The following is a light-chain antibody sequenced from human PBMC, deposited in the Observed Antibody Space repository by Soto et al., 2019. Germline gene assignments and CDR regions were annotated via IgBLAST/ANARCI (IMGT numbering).Light chain of an antibody. CDR2: DAT. J-gene: IGKJ2*01. CDR3: QQRNYCPPGA. CDR1: QNIDIY. Sequence: EIVLTQSPATLSLSPGERVSLSCRASQNIDIYLAWYQQKNAQPPKLLVYDATIRTSGVPARISGSGSGTDSSITITALQPQDFPVDFYQQRNYCPPGAFDQVTKLQIE. V-gene: IGKV3-11*01.